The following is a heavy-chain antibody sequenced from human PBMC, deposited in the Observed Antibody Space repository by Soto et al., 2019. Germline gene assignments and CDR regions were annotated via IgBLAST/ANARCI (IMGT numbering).Heavy chain of an antibody. V-gene: IGHV3-9*01. J-gene: IGHJ6*03. CDR3: AKAPRRITIFGVPYYYYYMDV. Sequence: PGGSLRLSCAASGFTFDDYAMHWVRQAPGKGLEWVSGISWNSGSIGYADSVKGRFTISRDNAKNSLYLQMNSLRAEDTALYYCAKAPRRITIFGVPYYYYYMDVWGKGTTVTVSS. D-gene: IGHD3-3*01. CDR2: ISWNSGSI. CDR1: GFTFDDYA.